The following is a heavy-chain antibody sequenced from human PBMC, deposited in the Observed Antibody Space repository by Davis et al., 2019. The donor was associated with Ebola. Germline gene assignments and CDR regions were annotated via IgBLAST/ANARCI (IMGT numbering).Heavy chain of an antibody. CDR2: ISYDGSNK. CDR3: ARYNSAYERADLDY. D-gene: IGHD5-12*01. Sequence: GESLKISCAASGFIFSSYEMNWVRQAPGKGLEWVAVISYDGSNKYYADSVKGRFTISRDNAKNMLYLQMDSLRVEDTAVYYCARYNSAYERADLDYWGQGTLVTVSS. CDR1: GFIFSSYE. J-gene: IGHJ4*02. V-gene: IGHV3-30-3*01.